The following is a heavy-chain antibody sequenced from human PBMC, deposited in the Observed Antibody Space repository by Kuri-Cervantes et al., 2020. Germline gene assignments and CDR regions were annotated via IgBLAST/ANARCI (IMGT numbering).Heavy chain of an antibody. Sequence: LSLTCAASGFTFSSYAMSWVRQAPGKGLEWVSAISGSGGSTYYADSVKGRFTISRDNSKNTLYLQMNSLRAEDTAVYYCAKDPPTYYHGSGSYFRWGQGTLVTSPQ. J-gene: IGHJ4*02. D-gene: IGHD3-10*01. V-gene: IGHV3-23*01. CDR1: GFTFSSYA. CDR3: AKDPPTYYHGSGSYFR. CDR2: ISGSGGST.